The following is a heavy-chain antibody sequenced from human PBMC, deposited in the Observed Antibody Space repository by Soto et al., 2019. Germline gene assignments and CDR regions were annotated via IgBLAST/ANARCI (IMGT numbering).Heavy chain of an antibody. J-gene: IGHJ4*02. CDR2: IIPILGIA. V-gene: IGHV1-69*02. D-gene: IGHD6-19*01. CDR3: ASRIAVAGTVDY. Sequence: QVQLVQSGADVKKPGSSVKVCCKASGGTFSSYTISWVRQAPGQGLEWMGRIIPILGIANYAQKFQGRVTITADKSTSTAYMELSSLRSEDTAVYYCASRIAVAGTVDYSGQGTLVTVSS. CDR1: GGTFSSYT.